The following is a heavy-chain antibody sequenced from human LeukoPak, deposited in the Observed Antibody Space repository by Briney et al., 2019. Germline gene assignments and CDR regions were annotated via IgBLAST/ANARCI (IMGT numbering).Heavy chain of an antibody. CDR3: ARALVVPAATPPLDV. CDR1: GGSFSGYY. Sequence: SETLSLTCAVYGGSFSGYYWSWIRQPPGKGLEWIGEINHSGSTNYNPSLKSRVTISVDTSMNQFSLKLSSVTAADTAVYYCARALVVPAATPPLDVWGKGTTVTVSS. D-gene: IGHD2-2*01. V-gene: IGHV4-34*01. J-gene: IGHJ6*04. CDR2: INHSGST.